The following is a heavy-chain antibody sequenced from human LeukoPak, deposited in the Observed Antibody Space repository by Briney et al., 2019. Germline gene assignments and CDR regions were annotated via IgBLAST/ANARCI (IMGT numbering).Heavy chain of an antibody. CDR3: ARGYSSSWYRRWYFDY. Sequence: SQTLSLTCSVSGGPMTGREYFWSWIRQRPGRGLEWIGHISYSGTPSSNPSLNSRVIISLDTPKNQFSLKLSSVTAADTAVYYCARGYSSSWYRRWYFDYWGQGTLVTVSS. CDR2: ISYSGTP. D-gene: IGHD6-13*01. CDR1: GGPMTGREYF. V-gene: IGHV4-30-4*08. J-gene: IGHJ4*02.